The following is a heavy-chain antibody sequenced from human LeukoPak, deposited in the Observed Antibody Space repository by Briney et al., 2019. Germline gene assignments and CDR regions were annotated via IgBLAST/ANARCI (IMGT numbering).Heavy chain of an antibody. V-gene: IGHV3-9*01. CDR3: AAQYSSSWYTYPSDY. D-gene: IGHD6-13*01. J-gene: IGHJ4*02. Sequence: SGGSLRLSCAASGFTFSSYAMHWVRQAPGKGLEWVSGISWNSGSIGYADSVKGRFTISRDNAKNSLYLQMNSLRAEDTALYYCAAQYSSSWYTYPSDYWGQGTLVTVSS. CDR1: GFTFSSYA. CDR2: ISWNSGSI.